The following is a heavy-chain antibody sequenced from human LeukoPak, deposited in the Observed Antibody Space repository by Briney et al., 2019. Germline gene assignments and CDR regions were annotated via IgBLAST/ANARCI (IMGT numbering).Heavy chain of an antibody. D-gene: IGHD3-10*01. V-gene: IGHV3-33*03. Sequence: GGSLRLSCAASGFTFSSYVMHWVRQAPGKGLEWVAVIWYDGSTKYYADSVKGRFTISRDNSRNKLYLQMNSLRAEDTAVYFCAKDEEGVDAFDIWGQGTMVTVSS. CDR2: IWYDGSTK. J-gene: IGHJ3*02. CDR1: GFTFSSYV. CDR3: AKDEEGVDAFDI.